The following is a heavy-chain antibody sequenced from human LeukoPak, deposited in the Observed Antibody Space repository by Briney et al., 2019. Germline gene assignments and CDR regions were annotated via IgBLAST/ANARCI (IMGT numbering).Heavy chain of an antibody. D-gene: IGHD2-2*01. CDR2: INGGGDAT. CDR3: ARCTASCYANALDV. J-gene: IGHJ3*01. Sequence: GGSLRLSCATSGFTFNNNAMSWVRQSPGKGLEWVSAINGGGDATEYADSVKGRCTISRDNSKNTLYLQMNSLRPDDTAVYYCARCTASCYANALDVWGQGTLLTVSS. V-gene: IGHV3-23*01. CDR1: GFTFNNNA.